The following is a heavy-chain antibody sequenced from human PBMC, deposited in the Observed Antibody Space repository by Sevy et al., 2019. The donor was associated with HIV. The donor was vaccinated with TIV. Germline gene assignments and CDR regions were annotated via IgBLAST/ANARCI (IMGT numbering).Heavy chain of an antibody. CDR1: GFTFNIYW. J-gene: IGHJ5*02. Sequence: GGSLRLSCAASGFTFNIYWMGWVRQAPGKGLEWVASIKQDGSDKYYVGSVKGRFTISRDNAKRSQYLQMTNLRAEDTAVYYCARGSTYYYDTSGYSAWGQGTLVTVSS. CDR2: IKQDGSDK. D-gene: IGHD3-22*01. V-gene: IGHV3-7*01. CDR3: ARGSTYYYDTSGYSA.